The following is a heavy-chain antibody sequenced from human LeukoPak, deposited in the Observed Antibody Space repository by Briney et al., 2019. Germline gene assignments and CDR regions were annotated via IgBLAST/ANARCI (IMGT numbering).Heavy chain of an antibody. CDR3: AGKTYYYGSGAFDY. CDR2: ISGSGGST. D-gene: IGHD3-10*01. CDR1: GFTFSSYA. V-gene: IGHV3-23*01. Sequence: GGSLRLSCAASGFTFSSYAMSWVRQAPGKGLEWVSAISGSGGSTYYADSVKGRFTISRDNAKNSLYLQMNSLRAEDTAVYYCAGKTYYYGSGAFDYWGQGTLVTVSS. J-gene: IGHJ4*02.